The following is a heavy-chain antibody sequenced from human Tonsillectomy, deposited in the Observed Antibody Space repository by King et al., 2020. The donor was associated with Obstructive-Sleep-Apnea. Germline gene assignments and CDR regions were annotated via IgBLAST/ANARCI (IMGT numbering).Heavy chain of an antibody. CDR2: IYPGDSDT. V-gene: IGHV5-51*01. CDR1: GYSFTTYW. J-gene: IGHJ6*02. D-gene: IGHD6-13*01. Sequence: VQLVQSGAEVKKPGESLKISCKGSGYSFTTYWIGWVRQIPGKGLEWMGIIYPGDSDTIYSPSFHGQRTISADKSSSTAYLQWSSLKASDTAMYYCARNITAAEDGMDVWGQGTTVTVSS. CDR3: ARNITAAEDGMDV.